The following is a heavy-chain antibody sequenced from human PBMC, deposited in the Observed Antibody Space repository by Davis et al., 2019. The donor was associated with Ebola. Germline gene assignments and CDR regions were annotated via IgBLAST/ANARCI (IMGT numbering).Heavy chain of an antibody. J-gene: IGHJ4*02. CDR3: ATIVAGHFDY. CDR2: IYYSGNT. CDR1: GGSISSSSYY. Sequence: PSETLSLTCTVSGGSISSSSYYWGWIRQPPGKGLEWIGNIYYSGNTYYNPSLTSRVTISVDTSKNQFSLKLSSVTAADTAVYYCATIVAGHFDYWGQGTLVTVSS. V-gene: IGHV4-39*01. D-gene: IGHD5-12*01.